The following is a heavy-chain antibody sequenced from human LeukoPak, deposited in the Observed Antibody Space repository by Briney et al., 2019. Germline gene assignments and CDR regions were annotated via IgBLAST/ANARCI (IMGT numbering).Heavy chain of an antibody. J-gene: IGHJ4*02. CDR3: AKDVDIVVVTASAFDY. Sequence: GGSLRLSCAASGFTFSSYAMSWVGQAPGKGLEWVSAISGSGGSTYYADSVKGRFTISRDNSKNTLYLQMNSLRAEDTAVYYCAKDVDIVVVTASAFDYWGQGTLVTVSS. CDR2: ISGSGGST. CDR1: GFTFSSYA. V-gene: IGHV3-23*01. D-gene: IGHD2-21*02.